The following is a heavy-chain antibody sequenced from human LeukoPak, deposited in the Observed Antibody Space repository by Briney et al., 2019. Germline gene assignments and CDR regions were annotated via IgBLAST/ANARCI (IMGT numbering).Heavy chain of an antibody. Sequence: ASVKVSCKASGYTFTSYGISWVRQAPGQGLEWMGWISAYNGNTNYAQKLQGRVTMTTDTSTSTAYMELRSLRSDDTAAYYCARPGGSYGTYYFDYWGQGTLVTVSS. D-gene: IGHD1-26*01. CDR3: ARPGGSYGTYYFDY. CDR1: GYTFTSYG. CDR2: ISAYNGNT. V-gene: IGHV1-18*01. J-gene: IGHJ4*02.